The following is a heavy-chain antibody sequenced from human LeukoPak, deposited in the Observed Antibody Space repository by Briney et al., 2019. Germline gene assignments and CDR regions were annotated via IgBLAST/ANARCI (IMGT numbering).Heavy chain of an antibody. CDR1: GFTFSGYW. D-gene: IGHD3-16*02. V-gene: IGHV3-7*03. J-gene: IGHJ4*02. CDR2: VNQDGTKR. CDR3: ARDGDYDYIWGSYRFED. Sequence: GGSLRLSCAASGFTFSGYWMNWVRQAPGKGLEWVANVNQDGTKRNYLDSVRGRFTISRDNAENSVYLQMNRLRAEDTAVYYCARDGDYDYIWGSYRFEDWGQGILVTVSS.